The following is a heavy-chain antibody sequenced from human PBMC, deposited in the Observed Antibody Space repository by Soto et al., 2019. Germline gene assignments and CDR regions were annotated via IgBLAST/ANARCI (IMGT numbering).Heavy chain of an antibody. V-gene: IGHV3-21*01. J-gene: IGHJ4*02. CDR2: ISSSSSYI. Sequence: GGSLRLSCAASVLTFSSYGMNWFRQAPGKGLEWVSSISSSSSYIYYADSVKGRFTISRDNAKNTLYLQMNSLRAEDTAVYYCVRDLTDGYVDFDSWGQGTPVTVSS. CDR3: VRDLTDGYVDFDS. CDR1: VLTFSSYG. D-gene: IGHD5-12*01.